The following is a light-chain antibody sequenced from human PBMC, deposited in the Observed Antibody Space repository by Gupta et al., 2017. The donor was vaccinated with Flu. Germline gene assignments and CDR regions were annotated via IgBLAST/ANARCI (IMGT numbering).Light chain of an antibody. CDR1: SSDVGSYNL. Sequence: QSALTQPASVSGSPGQSITISCTGTSSDVGSYNLVSWYQQHPGKAPNLMIYEGSKRPAGVSNRFSCSKSGTTASLTIAGRQAEDEDDYYCCAEAGSRGVFGTGTKVTVL. V-gene: IGLV2-23*01. CDR2: EGS. CDR3: CAEAGSRGV. J-gene: IGLJ1*01.